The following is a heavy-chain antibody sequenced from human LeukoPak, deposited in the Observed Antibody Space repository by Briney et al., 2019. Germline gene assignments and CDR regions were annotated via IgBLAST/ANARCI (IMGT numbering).Heavy chain of an antibody. CDR1: GGSITNYY. J-gene: IGHJ4*02. CDR3: ARAVGAMTDFYY. CDR2: IYYNVNT. Sequence: SDTLSLTCTVSGGSITNYYWSWLGQPPRKGREWIGYIYYNVNTYYNHSLKSRVTISVDTFKNQFSLKLTSVTAADTAVYYCARAVGAMTDFYYWGQETLVSVSS. D-gene: IGHD3-16*01. V-gene: IGHV4-59*08.